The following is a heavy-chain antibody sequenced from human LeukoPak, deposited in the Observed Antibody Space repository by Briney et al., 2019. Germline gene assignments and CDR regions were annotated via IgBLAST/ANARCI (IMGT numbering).Heavy chain of an antibody. V-gene: IGHV3-48*03. D-gene: IGHD1-1*01. CDR3: ARVNWNGKFFDY. CDR2: ISSSGSTI. J-gene: IGHJ4*02. Sequence: GGSLRLSCAASGFTFSSYEMNWVRQAPGKGLEWVSYISSSGSTIYYADSVKGRFTISRGNAKNSLYLQMNSLRAEDTAVYYCARVNWNGKFFDYWGQGTLVTVSS. CDR1: GFTFSSYE.